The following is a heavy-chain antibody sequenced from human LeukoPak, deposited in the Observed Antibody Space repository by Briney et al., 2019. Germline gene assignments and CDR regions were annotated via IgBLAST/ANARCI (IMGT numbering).Heavy chain of an antibody. D-gene: IGHD5-18*01. Sequence: SETLSLTCAVYGGSFSGYYWSWIRQPPGKGLEWIGYIYYSGSTNYNPSLKSRVTISVDTSKNQFSLKLSSVTAADTAVYYCARGRGYSYGTGWYFDLWGRGTLVTVSS. J-gene: IGHJ2*01. CDR3: ARGRGYSYGTGWYFDL. CDR2: IYYSGST. CDR1: GGSFSGYY. V-gene: IGHV4-59*08.